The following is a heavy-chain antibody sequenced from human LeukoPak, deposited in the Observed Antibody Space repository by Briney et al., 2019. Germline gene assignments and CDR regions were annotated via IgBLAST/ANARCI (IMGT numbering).Heavy chain of an antibody. CDR2: IIPIFGTA. CDR3: ARDQLLYEDYYGMDV. V-gene: IGHV1-69*05. Sequence: ASVKVSCKASGGTFSSYAISWVRQAPGQGLEWMGGIIPIFGTANYAQKFQGRVTMTRDTSISTAYMELSRLRSDDTAVYYCARDQLLYEDYYGMDVWGQGTTVTVSS. J-gene: IGHJ6*02. D-gene: IGHD2-2*02. CDR1: GGTFSSYA.